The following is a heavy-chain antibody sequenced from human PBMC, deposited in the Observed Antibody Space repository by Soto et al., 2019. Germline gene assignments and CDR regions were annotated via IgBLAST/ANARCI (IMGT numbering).Heavy chain of an antibody. CDR1: GFTFTTCA. Sequence: PGGSLRLSFGASGFTFTTCAMHWVRQAPGKGLEWVAVVPYDGSSQHYADSVKGRFIISRDNSKNTLYLQMSSLGPEDTALYYCVSEDSGTYFFKSWGQGTPVTSPQ. CDR3: VSEDSGTYFFKS. J-gene: IGHJ4*02. D-gene: IGHD1-26*01. V-gene: IGHV3-30*04. CDR2: VPYDGSSQ.